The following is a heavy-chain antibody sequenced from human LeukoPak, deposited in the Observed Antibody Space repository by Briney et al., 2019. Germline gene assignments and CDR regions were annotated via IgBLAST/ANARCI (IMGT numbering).Heavy chain of an antibody. D-gene: IGHD1-26*01. CDR3: ARGTQFSGSFSHFDY. CDR1: GFTFGNYA. V-gene: IGHV3-30*04. CDR2: VSHDATYQ. Sequence: GALSLSCAASGFTFGNYAVHWVRQAPGKGLEWVAVVSHDATYQFYGDSVKGRFTISRDNYRSTLYLQLDSLTVEDTAVYYCARGTQFSGSFSHFDYWGQGTLVTVSS. J-gene: IGHJ4*02.